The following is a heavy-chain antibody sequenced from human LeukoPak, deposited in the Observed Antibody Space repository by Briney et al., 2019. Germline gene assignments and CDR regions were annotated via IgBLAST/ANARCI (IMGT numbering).Heavy chain of an antibody. J-gene: IGHJ5*02. CDR2: IYYSGST. CDR3: ARESLTWLQSRTSWFDP. Sequence: SETLSLTCTVSGGSISSYYWSWIRQPPGKGLEWIGYIYYSGSTNYNPSLKSRVTISVDTSKNQFSLRLSSVTAADTAVYYCARESLTWLQSRTSWFDPWGQGTLVTVSS. CDR1: GGSISSYY. D-gene: IGHD5-24*01. V-gene: IGHV4-59*12.